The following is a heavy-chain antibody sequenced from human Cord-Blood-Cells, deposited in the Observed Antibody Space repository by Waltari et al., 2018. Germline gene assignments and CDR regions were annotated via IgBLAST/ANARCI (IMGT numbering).Heavy chain of an antibody. Sequence: QLQLQESGPGLVKPSETLSLTCTVSGGSISSSSYYWGWIRQPPGKGLEWIGSIYYSGSTSYNPSLKSRVTISVDTSKNQFSLKLSSVTAADTAVYYCARLGELELPFDYWGQGTLVTVSS. V-gene: IGHV4-39*01. J-gene: IGHJ4*02. CDR2: IYYSGST. CDR1: GGSISSSSYY. CDR3: ARLGELELPFDY. D-gene: IGHD1-7*01.